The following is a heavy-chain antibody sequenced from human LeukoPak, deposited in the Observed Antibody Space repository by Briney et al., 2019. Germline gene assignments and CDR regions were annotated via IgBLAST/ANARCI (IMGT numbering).Heavy chain of an antibody. J-gene: IGHJ4*02. CDR2: IKQDGSEK. CDR1: GFTFSSYW. D-gene: IGHD6-19*01. V-gene: IGHV3-7*01. Sequence: GGSLRLSCAASGFTFSSYWMSWVRQAPGKGLEWVANIKQDGSEKYYVDSVKGRFTISRDNAKNSLYLQMNSLRAEDTAVYYCARDVGLAVAGILDYWGQGTLVTVSS. CDR3: ARDVGLAVAGILDY.